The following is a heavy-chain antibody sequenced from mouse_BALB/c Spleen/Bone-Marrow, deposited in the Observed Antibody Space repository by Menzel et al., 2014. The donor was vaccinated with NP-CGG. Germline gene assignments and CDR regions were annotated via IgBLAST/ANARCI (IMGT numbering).Heavy chain of an antibody. V-gene: IGHV14-3*02. J-gene: IGHJ1*01. CDR3: ATMITDWYFDV. CDR2: IDPANGNT. Sequence: VQLKQSGAELVKPGASVKLSCTASGFNIKDTYMHWVKQRPEQGLEWIGRIDPANGNTKYDPKFQGKATITADTSSNTAYLQLSSLTSEDTAVYDCATMITDWYFDVWGAGTTVTVSS. CDR1: GFNIKDTY. D-gene: IGHD2-4*01.